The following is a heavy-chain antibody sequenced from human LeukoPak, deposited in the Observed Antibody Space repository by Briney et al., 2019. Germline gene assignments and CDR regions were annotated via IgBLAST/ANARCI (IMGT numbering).Heavy chain of an antibody. CDR1: GGSFSGYY. CDR2: INHSGST. CDR3: ARGVQIYSSRSFYYFDY. D-gene: IGHD6-13*01. V-gene: IGHV4-34*01. Sequence: PSETLSLTCAVYGGSFSGYYWSWIRQPPGKGLEWIGEINHSGSTNYNPSLKSRVTISADTSKNQFSLKLSSVTAADTAVYYCARGVQIYSSRSFYYFDYWGQGTLVTVSS. J-gene: IGHJ4*02.